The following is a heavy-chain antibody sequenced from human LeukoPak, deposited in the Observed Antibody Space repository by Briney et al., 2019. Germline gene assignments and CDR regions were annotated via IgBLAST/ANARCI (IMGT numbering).Heavy chain of an antibody. J-gene: IGHJ4*02. CDR1: GYTFTSYY. CDR3: AKGDTTWELPHDY. D-gene: IGHD1-26*01. CDR2: INPSGGST. Sequence: GASVKVSCKASGYTFTSYYMHWVRQAPGQGLEWMGIINPSGGSTSYAQKFQGRVTMTRDMSTSTDYMELNSLRAEDTAVYYCAKGDTTWELPHDYWGQGTLVTVSS. V-gene: IGHV1-46*01.